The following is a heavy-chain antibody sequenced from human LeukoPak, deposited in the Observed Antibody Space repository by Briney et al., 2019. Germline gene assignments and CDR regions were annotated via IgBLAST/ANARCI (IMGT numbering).Heavy chain of an antibody. J-gene: IGHJ4*02. D-gene: IGHD2-2*01. Sequence: GRSLRLSCAASGFTFSSYAMHWVRQAPGKGLEWVAVISYDGSNKYYADSVKGRFTISRDNSKNTLYLQMNSLRAEDTAVYYCASEAEYCSSTSCPFDYWGQGTLVTVSS. CDR3: ASEAEYCSSTSCPFDY. V-gene: IGHV3-30*04. CDR2: ISYDGSNK. CDR1: GFTFSSYA.